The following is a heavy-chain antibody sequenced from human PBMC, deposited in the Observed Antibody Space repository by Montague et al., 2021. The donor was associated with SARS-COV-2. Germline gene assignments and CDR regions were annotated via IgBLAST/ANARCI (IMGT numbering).Heavy chain of an antibody. V-gene: IGHV4-4*07. CDR3: VRDRGRSNWNALDY. J-gene: IGHJ4*02. Sequence: SETLSLTCTVSGGSISGYYWSWFRQSAGKGLEWIGRIYNSGSTSYNPSLKSRVTMSVDTSKNQFSLKLSSVTAADTAVYYCVRDRGRSNWNALDYWGQGTLVTVSS. D-gene: IGHD1-20*01. CDR1: GGSISGYY. CDR2: IYNSGST.